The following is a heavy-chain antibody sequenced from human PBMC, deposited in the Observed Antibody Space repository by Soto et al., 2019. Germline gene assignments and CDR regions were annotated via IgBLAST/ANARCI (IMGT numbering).Heavy chain of an antibody. CDR3: ARGGDPLRYFDWLSAYYYYYGMDV. V-gene: IGHV3-30-3*01. CDR2: ISYDGSNK. Sequence: QVQLVESGGGVVQPGRSLRLSCAASGFTFSSYAMHWVRQAPGKGLEWVAVISYDGSNKYYADSVKGRFTISRDISKNTLYLQMNSLRAEDTAVYYCARGGDPLRYFDWLSAYYYYYGMDVWGQGTTVTVSS. D-gene: IGHD3-9*01. CDR1: GFTFSSYA. J-gene: IGHJ6*02.